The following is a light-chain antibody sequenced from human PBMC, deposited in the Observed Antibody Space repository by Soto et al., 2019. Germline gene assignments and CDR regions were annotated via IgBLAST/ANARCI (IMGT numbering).Light chain of an antibody. J-gene: IGKJ5*01. CDR1: QSVSGN. CDR2: CAS. V-gene: IGKV3-15*01. CDR3: QQDNIWPPLT. Sequence: EIVMTQSPATLSVSPGERATLSCRASQSVSGNLAWYQQKPGQAPRLLMYCASTRATGIPARFSGSGSGTEFTLTISRLQSEDFAAYSCQQDNIWPPLTFGQGTRLEIK.